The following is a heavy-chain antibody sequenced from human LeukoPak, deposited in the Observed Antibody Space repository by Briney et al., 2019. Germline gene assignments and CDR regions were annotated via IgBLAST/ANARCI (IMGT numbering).Heavy chain of an antibody. V-gene: IGHV3-23*01. CDR1: GFTFSSYA. Sequence: AGGSLRLSCAASGFTFSSYAMSWVRQAPGKGLEWVSAISGSGGSTYYADSVKGRFTISRDNSKNTLYLQMNSLRAEDTAVYYCARSRYYYDSSGYAEYFQHWGQGTLVTVSS. D-gene: IGHD3-22*01. CDR2: ISGSGGST. CDR3: ARSRYYYDSSGYAEYFQH. J-gene: IGHJ1*01.